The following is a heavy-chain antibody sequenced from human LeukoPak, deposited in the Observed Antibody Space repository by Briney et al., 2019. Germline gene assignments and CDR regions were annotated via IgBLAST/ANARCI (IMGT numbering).Heavy chain of an antibody. CDR2: ISSSGFTI. V-gene: IGHV3-48*03. D-gene: IGHD5-18*01. Sequence: GGSLRLSCAASGFTFSSYEMNWVRQAPGKGLEWVSYISSSGFTIYYADSVKGRFTISRDNAKNSLYLQMNSLRAEDTAVYYCARLQGRYSYGYDAFDIWGQGTMVTVSS. J-gene: IGHJ3*02. CDR1: GFTFSSYE. CDR3: ARLQGRYSYGYDAFDI.